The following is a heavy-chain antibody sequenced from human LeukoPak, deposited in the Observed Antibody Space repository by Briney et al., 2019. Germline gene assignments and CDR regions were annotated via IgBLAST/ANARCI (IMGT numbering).Heavy chain of an antibody. J-gene: IGHJ4*02. D-gene: IGHD3-22*01. CDR3: AKSRYDGSAYYDY. CDR1: GFTFDDYT. V-gene: IGHV3-43*01. Sequence: GGSLRLSRVASGFTFDDYTMHWVRQPPGKALEWISLINWDGSTTFYADSVKGRFTISRDNNKDSLYLQMNSLRTEDTALYYCAKSRYDGSAYYDYWGQGTLVTVSS. CDR2: INWDGSTT.